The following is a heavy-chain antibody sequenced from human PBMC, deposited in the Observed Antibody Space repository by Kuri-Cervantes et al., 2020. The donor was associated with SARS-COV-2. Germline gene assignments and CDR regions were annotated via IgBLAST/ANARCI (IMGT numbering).Heavy chain of an antibody. V-gene: IGHV4-39*01. Sequence: SETLSLTCTVSGDSISSNNYYWGWIRQPPGKGLEWIGSVYYSGRTFYNPSLKSRVTISVDTSKTQFSLTLKSVTVADTAVYFCARLEAFGVTGYYYMDVWGKGTTVTVSS. CDR3: ARLEAFGVTGYYYMDV. D-gene: IGHD3-10*01. J-gene: IGHJ6*03. CDR1: GDSISSNNYY. CDR2: VYYSGRT.